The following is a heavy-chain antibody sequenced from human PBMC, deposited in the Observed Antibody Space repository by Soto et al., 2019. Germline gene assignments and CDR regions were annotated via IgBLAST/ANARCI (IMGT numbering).Heavy chain of an antibody. CDR2: ISAYNGNT. J-gene: IGHJ3*02. CDR1: GYTFTSYG. Sequence: ASVKVSCKASGYTFTSYGISWVRQAPGQGLEWMGWISAYNGNTNYAQKLQGRVTMTTDTSTSTAYMELRSLRSDDTAVYYCAGDKDIVLMVYAIDAFDIWGQGTMVTVSS. V-gene: IGHV1-18*01. CDR3: AGDKDIVLMVYAIDAFDI. D-gene: IGHD2-8*01.